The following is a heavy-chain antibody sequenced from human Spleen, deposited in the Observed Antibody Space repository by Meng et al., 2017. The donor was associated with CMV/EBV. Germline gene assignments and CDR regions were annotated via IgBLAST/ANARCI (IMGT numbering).Heavy chain of an antibody. D-gene: IGHD2-2*01. Sequence: SETLSLTCNVSAYSISRGHYWGWIRQSPGEGLEWIGEINHSGSTDYNPSLKSRVTISVDTSKNQFSLKLSSVTAADTAVYYCASRGHCSSTSCSRDRFDYWGQGTLVTVSS. J-gene: IGHJ4*02. CDR3: ASRGHCSSTSCSRDRFDY. CDR1: AYSISRGHY. V-gene: IGHV4-38-2*02. CDR2: INHSGST.